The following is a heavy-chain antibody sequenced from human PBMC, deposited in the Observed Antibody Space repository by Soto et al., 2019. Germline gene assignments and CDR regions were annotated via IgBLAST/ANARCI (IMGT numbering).Heavy chain of an antibody. V-gene: IGHV3-15*01. CDR2: IKSKIDGGTA. Sequence: EVLLVESGGGLGKPGGSLRLSCAASGFNLSHPWMTWVRQAAGKGLEWVGHIKSKIDGGTADYAAPVKGRFTISRDDSKNMVYLQMNSLKTEDTAVDYCTTGIYYDLLTGHHNVAYWGQGTLVTVSA. CDR3: TTGIYYDLLTGHHNVAY. J-gene: IGHJ4*02. CDR1: GFNLSHPW. D-gene: IGHD3-9*01.